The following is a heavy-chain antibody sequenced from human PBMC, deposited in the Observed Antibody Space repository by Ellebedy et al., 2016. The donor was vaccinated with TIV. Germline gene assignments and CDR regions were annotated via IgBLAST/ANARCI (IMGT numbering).Heavy chain of an antibody. CDR3: AREFRVGATTGFGY. D-gene: IGHD1-26*01. J-gene: IGHJ4*02. Sequence: GESLKISXKGSGDRFTSYWISWVRQMPGKGLEWMGRIDPSDSYGNYSPSFQGHVTISADKSISTAYLQWSSLKASDTAMFYCAREFRVGATTGFGYWGQGTLVTVSS. CDR2: IDPSDSYG. V-gene: IGHV5-10-1*01. CDR1: GDRFTSYW.